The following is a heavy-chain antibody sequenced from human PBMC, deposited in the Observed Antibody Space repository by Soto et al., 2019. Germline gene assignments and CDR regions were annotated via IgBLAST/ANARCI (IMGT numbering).Heavy chain of an antibody. CDR3: ATSSSPRWDNWFDP. CDR2: LIPIFAIA. Sequence: QVQLVQSGAEVKKPGSSVKVSCKTSGGTFSSYAFSWVRQAPGQGLEWVGGLIPIFAIANYAQKFQGRVTITADASARTIYRELSSLRSEDTAVYYCATSSSPRWDNWFDPWGQGTLVTVSS. J-gene: IGHJ5*02. D-gene: IGHD6-13*01. V-gene: IGHV1-69*01. CDR1: GGTFSSYA.